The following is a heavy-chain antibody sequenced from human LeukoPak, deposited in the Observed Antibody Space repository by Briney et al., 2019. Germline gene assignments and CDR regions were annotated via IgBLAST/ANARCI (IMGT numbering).Heavy chain of an antibody. CDR3: AREPGTVTRDYFDY. D-gene: IGHD4-17*01. V-gene: IGHV3-21*01. CDR2: ISGTSSYI. CDR1: GFTFSNYC. J-gene: IGHJ4*02. Sequence: GGSLRLSCAASGFTFSNYCMNWVRQAPGKGLEWVSFISGTSSYIYYADSVKGRFTISRDNAKNSLYLQMNSLRAEDTAVYYCAREPGTVTRDYFDYWGQGTLVTVSS.